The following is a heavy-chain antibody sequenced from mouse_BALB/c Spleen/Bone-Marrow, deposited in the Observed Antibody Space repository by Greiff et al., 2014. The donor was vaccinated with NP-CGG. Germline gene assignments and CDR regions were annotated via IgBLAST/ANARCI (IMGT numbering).Heavy chain of an antibody. J-gene: IGHJ4*01. CDR1: GYTLTSYW. Sequence: SRAELARPGASVKLSCKASGYTLTSYWMQWVKQRPGQGLEWIGAIYPGDGDTRYTQKFKGKATLTADKSSSTAYMQLSSLASEDSAVYYCARTTMITPGGYYAMDYCGQGPSVTVSS. D-gene: IGHD2-4*01. CDR3: ARTTMITPGGYYAMDY. V-gene: IGHV1-87*01. CDR2: IYPGDGDT.